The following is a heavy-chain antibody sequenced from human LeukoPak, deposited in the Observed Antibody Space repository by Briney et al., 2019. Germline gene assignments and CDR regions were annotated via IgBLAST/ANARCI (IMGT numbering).Heavy chain of an antibody. CDR3: AREGSGSYGPFSI. D-gene: IGHD1-26*01. CDR1: GYPFTGFY. Sequence: ASVKVSCKASGYPFTGFYMQWVREAPGQGLEWMGWINPDSGGTNYAQKFQGRVTMTSDTSISTAYMELSRLRSDDTAMYYCAREGSGSYGPFSIWGQGTMVTVSS. CDR2: INPDSGGT. J-gene: IGHJ3*02. V-gene: IGHV1-2*02.